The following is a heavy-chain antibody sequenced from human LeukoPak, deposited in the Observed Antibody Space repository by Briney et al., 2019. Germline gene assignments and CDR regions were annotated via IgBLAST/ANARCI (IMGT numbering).Heavy chain of an antibody. V-gene: IGHV3-33*01. CDR3: ASLGAAGTTY. D-gene: IGHD6-13*01. CDR1: GFTFSSYG. Sequence: GGSLRLSCAASGFTFSSYGMHWVRQAPGKGLEWVAVIWYDGSNKYYADSMKGRFTISRDNSKNTLYLQMNSPRAEDTAVYYCASLGAAGTTYWGQGTLVTVSS. CDR2: IWYDGSNK. J-gene: IGHJ4*02.